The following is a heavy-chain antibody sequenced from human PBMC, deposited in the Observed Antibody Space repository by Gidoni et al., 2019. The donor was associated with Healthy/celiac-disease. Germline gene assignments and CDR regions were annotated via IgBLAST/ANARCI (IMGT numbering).Heavy chain of an antibody. D-gene: IGHD6-6*01. CDR2: IIPILGIA. CDR1: GGTFSSYT. V-gene: IGHV1-69*02. Sequence: QVQLVQSGAEVKKPGSSVKVSCKASGGTFSSYTISWVRQAPGQGLEWMGRIIPILGIANYAQKFQGRVTITADKSTSTAYMELSSLRSEDTAVYYCARSPAPISSSSAYFDYWGQGTLVTVSS. J-gene: IGHJ4*02. CDR3: ARSPAPISSSSAYFDY.